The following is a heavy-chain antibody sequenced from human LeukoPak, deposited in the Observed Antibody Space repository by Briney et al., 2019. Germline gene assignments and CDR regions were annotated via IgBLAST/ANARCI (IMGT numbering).Heavy chain of an antibody. CDR3: AKRYGDYVYP. CDR1: GFNFGSYS. V-gene: IGHV3-20*04. CDR2: INWNGGST. Sequence: GGSLRLSCAASGFNFGSYSMTWVRQAPGKGLEWVSGINWNGGSTGYADSVKGRFTISRDNAKNSLYLQMNSLRAEDTAVYYCAKRYGDYVYPWGQGTLVTVSS. D-gene: IGHD4-17*01. J-gene: IGHJ5*02.